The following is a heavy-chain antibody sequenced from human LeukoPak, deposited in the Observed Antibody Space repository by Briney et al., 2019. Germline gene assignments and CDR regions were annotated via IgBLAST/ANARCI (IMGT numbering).Heavy chain of an antibody. V-gene: IGHV4-34*01. CDR1: GGSFSGYY. D-gene: IGHD3-9*01. J-gene: IGHJ6*03. Sequence: SETLSLTCAVYGGSFSGYYWSWIRQPPGKGLEWIGEINHSGSTNYNPSLKSRVTISVDTSKNQFSLKLSSVTAADTAVYYCARHLRYGVLRYYYYYMDVWGEGTTVTISS. CDR3: ARHLRYGVLRYYYYYMDV. CDR2: INHSGST.